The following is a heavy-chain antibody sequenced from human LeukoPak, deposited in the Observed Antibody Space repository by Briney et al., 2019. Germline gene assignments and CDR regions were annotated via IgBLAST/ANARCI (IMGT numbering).Heavy chain of an antibody. V-gene: IGHV3-53*01. J-gene: IGHJ4*02. D-gene: IGHD1-26*01. CDR2: IYSGGST. CDR3: ASELNSGSYGLDY. Sequence: PGGSLRLSCAASGFTVSSNYMNWVRQAPGKGLEWVSVIYSGGSTYYADSVKGRFTISRDNSKNTLYLQMNSLRVEDTAVYYCASELNSGSYGLDYWGQGTLVTVSS. CDR1: GFTVSSNY.